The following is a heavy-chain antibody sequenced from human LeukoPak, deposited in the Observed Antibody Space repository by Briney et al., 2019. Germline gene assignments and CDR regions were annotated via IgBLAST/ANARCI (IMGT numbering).Heavy chain of an antibody. CDR3: ARGPYSYDSSGAFDI. J-gene: IGHJ3*02. CDR2: ISNSGST. CDR1: GGSISSYY. Sequence: PSETLSLTCTVSGGSISSYYCSWIRQPPGRGLEWIGYISNSGSTIYNPSLKSRVTISVDTSKNQVSLKLSSVTAADTAVYFCARGPYSYDSSGAFDIWGQGTMVTVSS. D-gene: IGHD3-22*01. V-gene: IGHV4-59*08.